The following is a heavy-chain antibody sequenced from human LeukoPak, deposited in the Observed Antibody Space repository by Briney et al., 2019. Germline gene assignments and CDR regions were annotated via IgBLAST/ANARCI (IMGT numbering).Heavy chain of an antibody. CDR2: ISSSSSTI. CDR3: TFSLVGATILGSFDQ. CDR1: GFSISYNY. J-gene: IGHJ4*02. Sequence: QPGGSLRLSCVVSGFSISYNYMSWVRQAPGKGLEWVSVISSSSSTIYYADSLKGRITISRDNAKNSVFLQMTSLRAEDTAVYYCTFSLVGATILGSFDQWGQGTLVTVTS. D-gene: IGHD5-12*01. V-gene: IGHV3-48*04.